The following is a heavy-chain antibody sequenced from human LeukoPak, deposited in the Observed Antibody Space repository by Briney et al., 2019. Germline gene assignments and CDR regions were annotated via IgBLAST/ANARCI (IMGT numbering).Heavy chain of an antibody. CDR2: TYYRSGRYN. CDR1: GDSVSSNSAA. CDR3: SRELAWGPADY. J-gene: IGHJ4*02. D-gene: IGHD7-27*01. V-gene: IGHV6-1*01. Sequence: SQTLSLTCAISGDSVSSNSAAWGWIRQSPSRGLEWLGRTYYRSGRYNDYALSVESRITINPDTSKNQVSLQLTSVTPEDTAVYYCSRELAWGPADYWGQGTLVTVSS.